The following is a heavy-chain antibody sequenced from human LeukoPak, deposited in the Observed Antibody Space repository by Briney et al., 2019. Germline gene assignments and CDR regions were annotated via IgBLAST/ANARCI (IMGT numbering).Heavy chain of an antibody. J-gene: IGHJ4*02. V-gene: IGHV3-30*18. D-gene: IGHD3-3*01. Sequence: GGSLRLSCAASGFTFSSYGMHWVRQAPGKGLEWLGVIAHDGSMKYYADSVKGRLTLSRDNPKNTLYLQMNSLRAEDTAVYYCAKVVHYDFWSGNDYWGQGTLVTVSS. CDR1: GFTFSSYG. CDR2: IAHDGSMK. CDR3: AKVVHYDFWSGNDY.